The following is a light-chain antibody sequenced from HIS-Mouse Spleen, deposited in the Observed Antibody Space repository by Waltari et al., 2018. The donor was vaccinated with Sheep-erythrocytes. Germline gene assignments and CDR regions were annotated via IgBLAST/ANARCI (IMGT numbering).Light chain of an antibody. CDR3: AAWDDSLSGVV. Sequence: QSVLTQPPSASGTPGQRVTISCSGSSSNIGSNYVYWYQQLPGTAPKLLIYRNNRRPPWAPDRFSGSTFGTSASLAISGLRSEDEADYYCAAWDDSLSGVVFGGGTKLTVL. CDR2: RNN. J-gene: IGLJ2*01. CDR1: SSNIGSNY. V-gene: IGLV1-47*01.